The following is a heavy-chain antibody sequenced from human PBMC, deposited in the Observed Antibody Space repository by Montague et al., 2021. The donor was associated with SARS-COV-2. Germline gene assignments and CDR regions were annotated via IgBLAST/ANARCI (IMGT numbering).Heavy chain of an antibody. CDR2: ISSSSSYI. Sequence: SLRLSCAASGFTSSSYSMNWVRQAPGKGLEWVSSISSSSSYIYYADSVKGRFTISRDNAKNSLYLQVNSLRAEDTAVYYCARGIRITMVRGVTIDYWGQGTLVTVSS. CDR3: ARGIRITMVRGVTIDY. CDR1: GFTSSSYS. D-gene: IGHD3-10*01. J-gene: IGHJ4*02. V-gene: IGHV3-21*01.